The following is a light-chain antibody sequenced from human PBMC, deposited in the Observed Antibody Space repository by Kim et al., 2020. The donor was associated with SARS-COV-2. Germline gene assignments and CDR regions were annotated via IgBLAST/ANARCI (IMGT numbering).Light chain of an antibody. CDR1: SSNIGNNY. Sequence: GQKVTLSSSGSSSNIGNNYVSWYQQLPGTAPKHLIYDNNKRPSGIPDRFSGSKSGTSATLGITGLQTGDEADYYCGTWDSSLSAGVFGGGTQLTVL. CDR2: DNN. J-gene: IGLJ3*02. V-gene: IGLV1-51*01. CDR3: GTWDSSLSAGV.